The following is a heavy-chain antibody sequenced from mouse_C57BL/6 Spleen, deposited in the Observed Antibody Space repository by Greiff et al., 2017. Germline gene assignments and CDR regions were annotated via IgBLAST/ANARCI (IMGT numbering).Heavy chain of an antibody. D-gene: IGHD1-1*01. V-gene: IGHV1-5*01. Sequence: EVQLQQSGTVLARPGASVKMSCKTSGYTFTSYWMHWVKQRPGQGLEWIGAIYPGNSDTSYNQKFKGKAKLTAVTSASTAYMELSSLTNEDSAVYYCTRSAYSGSAMDYWGQGTSVTVSS. CDR2: IYPGNSDT. J-gene: IGHJ4*01. CDR3: TRSAYSGSAMDY. CDR1: GYTFTSYW.